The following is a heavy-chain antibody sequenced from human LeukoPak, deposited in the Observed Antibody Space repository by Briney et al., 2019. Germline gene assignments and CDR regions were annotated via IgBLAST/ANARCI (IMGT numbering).Heavy chain of an antibody. V-gene: IGHV3-21*01. D-gene: IGHD5-24*01. Sequence: GGSLRLSCAASGFTFSSYSMNWVRQAPGKGLEWVSSISSSSSYIYYADSVKGRFTISRDNAKNSLYLQMNSLRAEDTAVYYCARVIMRWLQFDAFDIWGQGTMVTVSS. CDR3: ARVIMRWLQFDAFDI. J-gene: IGHJ3*02. CDR2: ISSSSSYI. CDR1: GFTFSSYS.